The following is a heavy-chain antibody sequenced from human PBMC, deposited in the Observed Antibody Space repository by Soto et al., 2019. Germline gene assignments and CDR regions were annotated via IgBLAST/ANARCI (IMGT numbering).Heavy chain of an antibody. CDR3: ARFMITFGGVIPSGMDY. Sequence: QVQLVQSGAEVKKPGASVKVSCKASGYTFSSYAMHWVRLAPGQRLEWMGWINAGNGNTKYSQKFQGRVTITRDTSASTAYMDLSSLRSEDTAVYYCARFMITFGGVIPSGMDYWGQGTLVTVSS. V-gene: IGHV1-3*01. CDR1: GYTFSSYA. D-gene: IGHD3-16*02. J-gene: IGHJ4*02. CDR2: INAGNGNT.